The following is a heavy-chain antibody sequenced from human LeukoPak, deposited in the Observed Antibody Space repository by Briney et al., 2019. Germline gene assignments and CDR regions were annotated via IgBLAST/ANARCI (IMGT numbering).Heavy chain of an antibody. J-gene: IGHJ4*02. D-gene: IGHD1-26*01. CDR2: VFYSGDS. CDR1: GDSISGYY. V-gene: IGHV4-59*01. Sequence: SETLSLTCTVFGDSISGYYWNWIRQPPGKGLEWLGYVFYSGDSNYNPSLKSRVTISLGTSRNQFSLKLGSVTAADTAVYYCARGARRGALPIFDSWGQGTLVTVSS. CDR3: ARGARRGALPIFDS.